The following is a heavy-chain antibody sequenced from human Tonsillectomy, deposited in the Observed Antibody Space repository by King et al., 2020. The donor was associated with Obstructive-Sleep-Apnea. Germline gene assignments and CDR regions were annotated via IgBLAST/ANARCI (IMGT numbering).Heavy chain of an antibody. Sequence: QLVPSGAEVKKPGASVKVSYKASGYTFTSYAMHWVRQAPGQRLEWMGWINAGNGNTKYSQKFQGRVTITRDTSASTAYMELSSLRSEDKAVYYCARRDCSSTSCRYDYYGMDVWGQGTTVTVSS. CDR2: INAGNGNT. CDR3: ARRDCSSTSCRYDYYGMDV. J-gene: IGHJ6*02. V-gene: IGHV1-3*01. CDR1: GYTFTSYA. D-gene: IGHD2-2*01.